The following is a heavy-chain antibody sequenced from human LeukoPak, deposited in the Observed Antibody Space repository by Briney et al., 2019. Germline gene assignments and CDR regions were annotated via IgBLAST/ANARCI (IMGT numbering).Heavy chain of an antibody. J-gene: IGHJ4*02. CDR2: ISSSSRTI. V-gene: IGHV3-48*01. Sequence: GGSLRLSCAASGFTFSTYSMNWVRQAPGKGLEWVSYISSSSRTIYYADSVKGRFTISRDNAKNSLYLQMNSLRAEDTAIYYCARQSGTMVTTRFDYWGQGTLVTVSS. D-gene: IGHD4-17*01. CDR3: ARQSGTMVTTRFDY. CDR1: GFTFSTYS.